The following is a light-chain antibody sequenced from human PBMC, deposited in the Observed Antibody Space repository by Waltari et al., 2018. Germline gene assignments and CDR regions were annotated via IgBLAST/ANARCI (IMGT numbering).Light chain of an antibody. J-gene: IGKJ3*01. Sequence: DVVMTQSPLSLPITPGQPASISCRSSQSLVHSNGNTYLSWYQQKPGQPPRLLIYQVSNRYSGVPDRFSGSGAGTDFTLKISRVEAEDVGVYYCGQGVHLPFTSGPGTKLDIK. CDR3: GQGVHLPFT. CDR2: QVS. CDR1: QSLVHSNGNTY. V-gene: IGKV2-30*02.